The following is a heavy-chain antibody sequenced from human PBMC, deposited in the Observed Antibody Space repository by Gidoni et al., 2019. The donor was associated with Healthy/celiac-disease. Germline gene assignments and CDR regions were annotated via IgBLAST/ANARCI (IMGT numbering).Heavy chain of an antibody. V-gene: IGHV1-69*01. CDR3: ARSPIFGVVIMPTSFDY. CDR1: GCTFSCSA. CDR2: IVPIFGTA. D-gene: IGHD3-3*01. Sequence: QVQLVQSGAEVQKPRSSVEVSCKAPGCTFSCSAPSWVRQAPGQGLEWMGGIVPIFGTANYAQKFQGRDTITADESTSTAYMELSSLRSEDTAVYYCARSPIFGVVIMPTSFDYWGQGTLVTVSS. J-gene: IGHJ4*02.